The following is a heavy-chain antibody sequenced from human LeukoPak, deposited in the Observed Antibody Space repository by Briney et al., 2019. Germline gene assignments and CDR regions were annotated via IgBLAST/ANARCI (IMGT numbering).Heavy chain of an antibody. J-gene: IGHJ3*02. V-gene: IGHV4-4*02. CDR2: IYHSGST. CDR3: ARNGQWGRDDAFDI. CDR1: GGSISSSNW. Sequence: PSETLSLTCAVSGGSISSSNWWSWVRQPPGKGLEWIGEIYHSGSTNYNPSLKSRVTISVDKSKNQFSLKLSSVTAADTAVYYCARNGQWGRDDAFDIWGQGTMVTVSS. D-gene: IGHD1-26*01.